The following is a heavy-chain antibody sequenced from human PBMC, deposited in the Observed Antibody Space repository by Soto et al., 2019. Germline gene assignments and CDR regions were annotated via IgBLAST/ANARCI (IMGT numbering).Heavy chain of an antibody. V-gene: IGHV4-39*01. CDR2: IYYSGST. Sequence: QLQLQESGPGLVKPSETLSLTCTVSGGSISSSSYYWGWIRQPPGQGLEWIGSIYYSGSTYYNPSLKSRVTISVDTSKNQFSLKLSSVTAADTAVYYCARLTGDYYDSSGYYPLYFIDYWGQGTLVTVSS. CDR1: GGSISSSSYY. J-gene: IGHJ4*02. CDR3: ARLTGDYYDSSGYYPLYFIDY. D-gene: IGHD3-22*01.